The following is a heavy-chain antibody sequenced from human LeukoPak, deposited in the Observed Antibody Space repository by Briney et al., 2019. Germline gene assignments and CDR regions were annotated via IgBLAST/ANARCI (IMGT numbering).Heavy chain of an antibody. V-gene: IGHV4-59*01. Sequence: SETLSLTCTVWGGSICSFHWRGLPQPRGKGGVWIMYFYYSGSTNQHTFRKSRITISVETPQHLFALTLSPLTAAGTAVDYCARASKSTYDDFWSGYGEWFDPWGQGTLATVSS. CDR2: FYYSGST. CDR3: ARASKSTYDDFWSGYGEWFDP. CDR1: GGSICSFH. J-gene: IGHJ5*02. D-gene: IGHD3-3*01.